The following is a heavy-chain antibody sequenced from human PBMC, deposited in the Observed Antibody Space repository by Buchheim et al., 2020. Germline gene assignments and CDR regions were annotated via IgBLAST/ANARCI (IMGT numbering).Heavy chain of an antibody. CDR1: GFPFNNYA. Sequence: EVQLLVSGGGLVQPGGSLRLSCAASGFPFNNYAMAWVRQAPGKGLEWVSGISGRGGSTYYVDSVKGRFTISRDNSKNTLYLQMNSLRAEDTAVYYCAKSDYYDSSGYYIYFDYWGQGTL. CDR2: ISGRGGST. V-gene: IGHV3-23*01. CDR3: AKSDYYDSSGYYIYFDY. D-gene: IGHD3-22*01. J-gene: IGHJ4*02.